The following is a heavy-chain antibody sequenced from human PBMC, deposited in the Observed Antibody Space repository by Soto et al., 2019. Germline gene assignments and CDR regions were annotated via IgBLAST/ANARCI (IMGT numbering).Heavy chain of an antibody. CDR1: GGSISSYY. CDR2: IYTSGST. Sequence: QVQLQESGPGLVRPSETLSLTCTVSGGSISSYYWSWIRQPAGKGLEWIGRIYTSGSTNYNPSLKNRVTMTVDTSKNQFSLKLSSVTSADTAVYYCARVGVVRIAAAYWYFDLWGRGTLVTVSS. D-gene: IGHD6-13*01. J-gene: IGHJ2*01. V-gene: IGHV4-4*07. CDR3: ARVGVVRIAAAYWYFDL.